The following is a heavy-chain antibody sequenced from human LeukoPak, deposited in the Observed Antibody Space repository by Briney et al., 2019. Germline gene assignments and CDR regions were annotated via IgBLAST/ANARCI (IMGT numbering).Heavy chain of an antibody. D-gene: IGHD3-9*01. CDR3: AASDRDFDWLPFDY. CDR2: IYYSGST. V-gene: IGHV4-59*08. Sequence: SETLSLTCTVSGGSISSYYWSWIRQPPGKGLEWIGYIYYSGSTNYNPSLKSRVTISVDTSKNQFSLKLSSVTAADTAVYYCAASDRDFDWLPFDYWGREPWSPSPQ. CDR1: GGSISSYY. J-gene: IGHJ4*02.